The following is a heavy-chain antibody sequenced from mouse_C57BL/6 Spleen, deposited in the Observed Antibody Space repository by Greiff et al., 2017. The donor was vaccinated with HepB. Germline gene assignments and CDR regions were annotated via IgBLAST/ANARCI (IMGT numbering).Heavy chain of an antibody. CDR1: GFSLTSYG. J-gene: IGHJ3*01. V-gene: IGHV2-2*01. CDR3: ARNWGITTVVAPGFAY. D-gene: IGHD1-1*01. Sequence: VKLQESGPGLVQPSQSLSITCTVSGFSLTSYGVHWVRQSPGKGLEWLGVIWSGGSTDYNAAFISRLSISKDNSKSQVFFKMNSLQAADTAIYYCARNWGITTVVAPGFAYWGQGTLVTVSA. CDR2: IWSGGST.